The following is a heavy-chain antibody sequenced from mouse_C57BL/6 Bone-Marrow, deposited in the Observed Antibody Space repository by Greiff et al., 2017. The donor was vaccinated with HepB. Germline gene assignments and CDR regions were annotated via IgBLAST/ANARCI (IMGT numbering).Heavy chain of an antibody. J-gene: IGHJ1*03. Sequence: EVQLQQSGAELVRPGASVKLSCTASGFHIKDDYMHWVKQRPEPGLEWIGWIDPENGDTEYASKFQGKATITADTSSHTAYLQLSSLTSEDTAVYYCTDTGKDYYGSSYSWYFDVWGTGTTVTVSS. CDR2: IDPENGDT. CDR1: GFHIKDDY. V-gene: IGHV14-4*01. D-gene: IGHD1-1*01. CDR3: TDTGKDYYGSSYSWYFDV.